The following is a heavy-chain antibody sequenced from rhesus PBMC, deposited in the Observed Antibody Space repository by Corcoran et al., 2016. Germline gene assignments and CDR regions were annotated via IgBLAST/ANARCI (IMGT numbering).Heavy chain of an antibody. Sequence: QVQLQESGPGLVKPSETLSLTCAVSGYSISSGYAWTWIRQPPGRGLEWVGYIGGSGFITNYNPSLKSRVTISKDTSKNQFSLQLMSVTAADTAVYYCARTDYCTGSGCYATDSWGQGVLVTVSS. D-gene: IGHD2-21*01. CDR2: IGGSGFIT. CDR3: ARTDYCTGSGCYATDS. CDR1: GYSISSGYA. V-gene: IGHV4-127*01. J-gene: IGHJ4*01.